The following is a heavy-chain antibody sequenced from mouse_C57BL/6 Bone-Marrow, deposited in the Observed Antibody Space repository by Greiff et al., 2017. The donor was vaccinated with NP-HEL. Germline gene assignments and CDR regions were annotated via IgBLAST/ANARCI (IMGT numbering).Heavy chain of an antibody. CDR1: GYAFSSSW. D-gene: IGHD2-2*01. CDR3: ASPGYGYDGYYFDY. CDR2: IYPGDGDT. J-gene: IGHJ2*01. V-gene: IGHV1-82*01. Sequence: VQLVESGPELVKPGASVKISCKASGYAFSSSWMNWVKQRPGKGLEWIGRIYPGDGDTNYNGKFKGKATLTADKSSSTAYMQLSSLTSEDSAVYFCASPGYGYDGYYFDYWGQGTTLTVSS.